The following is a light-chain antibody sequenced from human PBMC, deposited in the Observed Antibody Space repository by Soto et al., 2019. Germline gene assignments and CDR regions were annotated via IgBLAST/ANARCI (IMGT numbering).Light chain of an antibody. Sequence: EIVMTQSPATLSVSPGERATPSCRASQSVSSNLAWYQQKPGQAPRLLIYGASTRATAIPARFSGSGSGTEFTLTISSLQSEDFAVYYCQQYNNWPPWTFGQGTKVEIK. V-gene: IGKV3-15*01. CDR1: QSVSSN. CDR3: QQYNNWPPWT. CDR2: GAS. J-gene: IGKJ1*01.